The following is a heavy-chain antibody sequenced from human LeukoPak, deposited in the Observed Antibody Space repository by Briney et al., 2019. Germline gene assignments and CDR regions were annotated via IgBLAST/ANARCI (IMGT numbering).Heavy chain of an antibody. D-gene: IGHD3-10*01. V-gene: IGHV1-69*13. CDR1: GGTFSTYA. Sequence: SVKVSCKASGGTFSTYAISWVRQAPGQGLEWMGGIIPIYGTGNYAQKFQGRVTITAGESTSTAYMELSSLRSEDTAVYYCARSGGAYYYYYMDVWGKGTTVTISS. CDR2: IIPIYGTG. CDR3: ARSGGAYYYYYMDV. J-gene: IGHJ6*03.